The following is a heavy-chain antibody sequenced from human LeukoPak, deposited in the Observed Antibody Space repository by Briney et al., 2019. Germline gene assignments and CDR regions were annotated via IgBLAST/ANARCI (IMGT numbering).Heavy chain of an antibody. CDR3: ARGYCSGGSCYPFDY. V-gene: IGHV1-69*05. CDR2: IIPIFGTA. J-gene: IGHJ4*02. CDR1: GGTFSSYA. D-gene: IGHD2-15*01. Sequence: SVKVSCKASGGTFSSYAISWVRQAPGQGLEWRGGIIPIFGTANYAQKFQGRVTITTDESTSTAYMELSSLRSEDTAVYYCARGYCSGGSCYPFDYWGQGTLVTVSS.